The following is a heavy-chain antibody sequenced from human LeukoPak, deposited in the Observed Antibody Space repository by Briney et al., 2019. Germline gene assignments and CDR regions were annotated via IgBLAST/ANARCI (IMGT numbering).Heavy chain of an antibody. J-gene: IGHJ4*02. CDR1: GFTLSSYE. CDR3: ARDWWQQPFDY. CDR2: ISSSGSTI. D-gene: IGHD6-13*01. Sequence: GGCLRLSCAASGFTLSSYEMNWVRQAPGKGLEGVSYISSSGSTIYYADSVKGRFTISRDNAKSSLYLQMNSLRAEDTAVYYCARDWWQQPFDYWGQGTLVTVSS. V-gene: IGHV3-48*03.